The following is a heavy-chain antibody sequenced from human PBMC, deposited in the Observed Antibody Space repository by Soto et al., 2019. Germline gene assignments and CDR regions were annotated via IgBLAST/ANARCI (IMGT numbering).Heavy chain of an antibody. J-gene: IGHJ3*02. CDR2: IYSGGST. V-gene: IGHV3-53*01. CDR3: EREKHSSSSGRAFDI. D-gene: IGHD6-6*01. Sequence: GGSLRLSCAASGFTVSSNYMSWVRQAPGKGLEWVSVIYSGGSTYYADSVKGRFTISRANSKNTLYLQMNSLRAEDTAVYYCEREKHSSSSGRAFDIWGQGTMVTVSS. CDR1: GFTVSSNY.